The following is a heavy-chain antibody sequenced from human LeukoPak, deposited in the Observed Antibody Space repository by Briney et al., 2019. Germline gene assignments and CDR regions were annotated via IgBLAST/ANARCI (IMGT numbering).Heavy chain of an antibody. CDR3: ARVGVGMYHFDH. D-gene: IGHD2-2*01. CDR2: INPDGSTT. V-gene: IGHV3-74*01. Sequence: PGGSLRLSCAASGFTFNTYRMNWVRQAPGKGLVWVSRINPDGSTTTYADSVEGRFTISRDNAKNTLYLQMSSLRAEDTAVYYCARVGVGMYHFDHWGQGTLVTVSS. J-gene: IGHJ4*02. CDR1: GFTFNTYR.